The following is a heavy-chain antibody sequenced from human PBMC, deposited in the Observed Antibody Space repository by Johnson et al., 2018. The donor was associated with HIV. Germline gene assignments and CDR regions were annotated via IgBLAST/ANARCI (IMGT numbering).Heavy chain of an antibody. J-gene: IGHJ3*02. V-gene: IGHV3-30-3*01. CDR2: ISYDGSNK. Sequence: QVQLVESGGGVVQPGRSLRLSCAASGFTFSSYAMHWVRQAPGKGLEWVAVISYDGSNKYYADSVKGRFTISRDNSKNTLYLQMNSLRAEDTAVYYCARTEMITCGGVIVLGGAFDIWGQGTMVTVSS. CDR3: ARTEMITCGGVIVLGGAFDI. D-gene: IGHD3-16*02. CDR1: GFTFSSYA.